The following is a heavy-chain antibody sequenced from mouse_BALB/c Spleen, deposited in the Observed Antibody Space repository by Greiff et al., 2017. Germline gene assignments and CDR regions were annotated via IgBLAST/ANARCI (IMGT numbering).Heavy chain of an antibody. D-gene: IGHD1-1*01. CDR2: ISSGGGST. V-gene: IGHV5-12-1*01. Sequence: EVMLVESGGGLVKPGGSLKLSCAASGFAFSSYDMSWVRQTPEKRLEWVAYISSGGGSTYYPDTVKGRFTISRDNAKNTLYLQMSSLKSEDTAMYYCARPHYGSSFAYWGQGTLVTVSA. CDR3: ARPHYGSSFAY. J-gene: IGHJ3*01. CDR1: GFAFSSYD.